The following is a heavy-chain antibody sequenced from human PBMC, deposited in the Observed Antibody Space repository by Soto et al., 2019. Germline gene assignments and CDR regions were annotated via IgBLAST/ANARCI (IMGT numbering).Heavy chain of an antibody. V-gene: IGHV4-30-2*01. CDR1: GGSISSGGYS. D-gene: IGHD6-19*01. Sequence: QLQLQESGSGLVKPSQTLSLTCAVSGGSISSGGYSWSWIRQPPGKGLEWIGYIYHSGSTYYNPSLKSRVTISVDRSKNQFSLELSSVTAADTAVYYCARGGGHSSSSAPGGMDVWGQGTTVTVSS. CDR3: ARGGGHSSSSAPGGMDV. CDR2: IYHSGST. J-gene: IGHJ6*02.